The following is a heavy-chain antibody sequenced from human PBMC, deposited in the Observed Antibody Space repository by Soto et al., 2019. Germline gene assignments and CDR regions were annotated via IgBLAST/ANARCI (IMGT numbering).Heavy chain of an antibody. V-gene: IGHV4-59*01. Sequence: PSETLSLTCTVSGGSISSYYWSWIRQPPGKGLEWIGYIHYSGSTNYNPSLKSRVTISVDTSKNQFSLKLSSVTAADTAVYYCARGDLGYDILTGYYNVGFDYWGQGTPVTVSS. CDR3: ARGDLGYDILTGYYNVGFDY. D-gene: IGHD3-9*01. CDR2: IHYSGST. CDR1: GGSISSYY. J-gene: IGHJ4*02.